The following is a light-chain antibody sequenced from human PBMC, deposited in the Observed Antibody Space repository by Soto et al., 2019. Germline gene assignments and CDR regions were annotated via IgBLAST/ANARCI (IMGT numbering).Light chain of an antibody. J-gene: IGLJ3*02. CDR3: AAWDDSLSGPWG. CDR2: RNN. CDR1: SSNIGSNY. Sequence: QSVLTQPPSASGTPGQRVTISCSGSSSNIGSNYVYWYQQLPGTAPKLLIYRNNQRPSGVPDRFSGSKSGTSASLAIGGLRSVDGADYYCAAWDDSLSGPWGFGGGTKVTVL. V-gene: IGLV1-47*01.